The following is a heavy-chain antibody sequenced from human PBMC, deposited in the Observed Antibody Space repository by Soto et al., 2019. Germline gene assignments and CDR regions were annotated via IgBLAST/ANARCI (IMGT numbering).Heavy chain of an antibody. V-gene: IGHV4-34*01. CDR2: INHSGST. J-gene: IGHJ4*02. CDR3: ARHQWLARRYFDY. D-gene: IGHD6-19*01. Sequence: PSETLSLTCAVYGGSFSGYYWSWIRQPPGKGLEWIGEINHSGSTNYNPSLKSRVTISVDTSKNQFSLKLSSVTAADTAVYYCARHQWLARRYFDYWGQGTLVTVS. CDR1: GGSFSGYY.